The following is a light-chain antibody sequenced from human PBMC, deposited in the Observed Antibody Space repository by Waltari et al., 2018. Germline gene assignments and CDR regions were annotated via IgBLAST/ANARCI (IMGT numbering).Light chain of an antibody. J-gene: IGKJ1*01. CDR3: QQRSNWPS. V-gene: IGKV3-11*01. CDR1: QSVSSH. CDR2: EAS. Sequence: IVLTQSPATLSLSPGDPATLSCRASQSVSSHLAWYQQKPGQAPRLLIYEASKRATGIPARFSGSGSGTDFTLTITSLEPEDFAVFFCQQRSNWPSFGPGTKVEIK.